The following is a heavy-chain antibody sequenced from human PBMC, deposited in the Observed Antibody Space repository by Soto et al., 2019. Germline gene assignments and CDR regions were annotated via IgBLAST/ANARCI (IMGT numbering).Heavy chain of an antibody. CDR2: IIPIFGTA. Sequence: ASVKVSCKASGGTFSSYAISWVRQAPGQGLEWMGGIIPIFGTANYAQKFQGRVTITADESTSTAYMELSSLRSEDTAVYYCARGVVRTYYDFWSGYRETYYYYGMDVWGQGTTVTVSS. V-gene: IGHV1-69*13. J-gene: IGHJ6*02. D-gene: IGHD3-3*01. CDR1: GGTFSSYA. CDR3: ARGVVRTYYDFWSGYRETYYYYGMDV.